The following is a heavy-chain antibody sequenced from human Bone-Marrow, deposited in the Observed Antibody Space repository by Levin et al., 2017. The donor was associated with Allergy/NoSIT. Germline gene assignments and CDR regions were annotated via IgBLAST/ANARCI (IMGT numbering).Heavy chain of an antibody. CDR3: ARHKGLYYYDTAGNYFDH. CDR2: IYYIGKT. J-gene: IGHJ4*02. CDR1: GASISSMNYY. D-gene: IGHD3-22*01. Sequence: SETLSLTCSVSGASISSMNYYWSWIRQPPGKGLEWIGSIYYIGKTSYNPSLESRLTMSVDTSKNQFSLTLSPVTAADTAVYYCARHKGLYYYDTAGNYFDHWGQGTLVTVSS. V-gene: IGHV4-39*01.